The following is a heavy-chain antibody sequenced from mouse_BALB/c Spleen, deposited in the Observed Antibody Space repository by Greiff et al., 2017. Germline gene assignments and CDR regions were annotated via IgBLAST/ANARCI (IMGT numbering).Heavy chain of an antibody. Sequence: EVQLVESGGGLVKPGGSLKLSCAASGFTFSSYAMSWVRQTPEKRLEWVATISSGGSYTYYPDSVKGRFTISRDNAKNTLYLQMSSLRSEDTAMYYCARLGGNAMDYWGQGTSVTVSS. CDR3: ARLGGNAMDY. CDR2: ISSGGSYT. CDR1: GFTFSSYA. V-gene: IGHV5-9-3*01. J-gene: IGHJ4*01.